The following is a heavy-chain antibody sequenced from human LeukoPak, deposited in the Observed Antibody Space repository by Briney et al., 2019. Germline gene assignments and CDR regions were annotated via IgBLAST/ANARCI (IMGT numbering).Heavy chain of an antibody. CDR1: RGTFSTYA. V-gene: IGHV1-69*13. CDR3: ARSKALRLDDIYY. D-gene: IGHD3-9*01. J-gene: IGHJ4*02. Sequence: SVKVSCKASRGTFSTYAITWVRQAPGQGLEWMGGIIPIFGTASYAQKFQGRVTITADESTSTAYMELSSLRSDDTAVFYCARSKALRLDDIYYWGQGTLVTVSS. CDR2: IIPIFGTA.